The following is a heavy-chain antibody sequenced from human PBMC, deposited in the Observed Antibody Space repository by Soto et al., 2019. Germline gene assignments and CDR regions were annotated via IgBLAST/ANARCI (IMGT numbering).Heavy chain of an antibody. J-gene: IGHJ4*02. CDR3: AKDGDLYSGYFDY. CDR2: LTSTGGT. CDR1: GFIFNSYA. V-gene: IGHV3-23*01. Sequence: LRLSCAASGFIFNSYAMSWVRQAPGKGLEWVSTLTSTGGTYYADSVKGRFPISRDNSKNTLYLQMNNLRAEDTAVYYCAKDGDLYSGYFDYWGQGTLVTVSS. D-gene: IGHD3-10*01.